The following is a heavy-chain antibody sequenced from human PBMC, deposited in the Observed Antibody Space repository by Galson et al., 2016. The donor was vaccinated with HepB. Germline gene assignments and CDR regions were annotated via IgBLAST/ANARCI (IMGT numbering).Heavy chain of an antibody. CDR1: GDSVYSNSAA. CDR3: AGEGASGYALDY. D-gene: IGHD6-25*01. J-gene: IGHJ4*02. V-gene: IGHV6-1*01. Sequence: CAISGDSVYSNSAAWNWIRQSPSRGLEWLGRTHYRSKWYNDYAESVKSRITINPDTSKNQFSLQLHSVTPDDTAFYYCAGEGASGYALDYWGQGTLVTVSS. CDR2: THYRSKWYN.